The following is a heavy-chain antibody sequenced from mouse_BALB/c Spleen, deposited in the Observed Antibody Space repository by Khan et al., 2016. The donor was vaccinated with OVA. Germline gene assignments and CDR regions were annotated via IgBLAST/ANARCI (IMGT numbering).Heavy chain of an antibody. CDR1: GYTFSSYW. CDR2: INPTSGYT. V-gene: IGHV1-7*01. J-gene: IGHJ2*01. Sequence: VQLVESGAEQAKPGASVKMSCKTSGYTFSSYWMYWVKQRPGQGLEWIGYINPTSGYTEYNEKFKDKATLSADKSSSTAYMQLTSLTSEDSAVYYCARDRIDYWGQGTTLTVSS. CDR3: ARDRIDY.